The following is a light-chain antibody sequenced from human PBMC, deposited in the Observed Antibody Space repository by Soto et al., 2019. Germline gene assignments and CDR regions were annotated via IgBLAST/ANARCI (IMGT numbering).Light chain of an antibody. V-gene: IGKV3D-15*01. CDR2: DAS. CDR3: QQLNNYPRT. Sequence: EIVMTQSPATLSVSPGERATLSCRASQSVSSYLAWYQQKPGQAPRLLIYDASNRATGIPARFSGSGSGTDFTLTISSLQPEDFATYYCQQLNNYPRTFGQGTKVDIK. CDR1: QSVSSY. J-gene: IGKJ1*01.